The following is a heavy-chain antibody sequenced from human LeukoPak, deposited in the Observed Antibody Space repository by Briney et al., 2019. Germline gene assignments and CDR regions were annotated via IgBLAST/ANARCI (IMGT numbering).Heavy chain of an antibody. J-gene: IGHJ4*02. CDR1: GFTVSSNY. CDR3: ARVSYGSGSYLDY. V-gene: IGHV3-53*01. Sequence: GGSLRLSCAASGFTVSSNYMSWVRQAPGKGLEWVSVIYSGGSTYYADSVKGRFTISRDNSKNTLYLQMNSLRAEDTAVYYCARVSYGSGSYLDYWGQGTLVTVPS. CDR2: IYSGGST. D-gene: IGHD3-10*01.